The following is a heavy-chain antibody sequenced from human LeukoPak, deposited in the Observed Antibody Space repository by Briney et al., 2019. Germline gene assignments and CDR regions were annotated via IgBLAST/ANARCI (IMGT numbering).Heavy chain of an antibody. CDR1: GYTFTAYY. D-gene: IGHD3-22*01. CDR3: ARNFYDSSGYYSAFDI. CDR2: INPNSGGT. Sequence: ASVKVSCKASGYTFTAYYIHWVRQAPGQGLEWMGWINPNSGGTNYAQRFQGRVTMTRDTSITTAYMELSRLRSDDTAVYYCARNFYDSSGYYSAFDIWGQGTMVTVSS. J-gene: IGHJ3*02. V-gene: IGHV1-2*02.